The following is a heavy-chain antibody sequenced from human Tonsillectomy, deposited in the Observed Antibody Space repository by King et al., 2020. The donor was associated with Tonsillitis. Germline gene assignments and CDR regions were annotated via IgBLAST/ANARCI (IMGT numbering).Heavy chain of an antibody. CDR2: INPNSGGT. CDR3: ASDMGYGDYDGAFDI. V-gene: IGHV1-2*02. J-gene: IGHJ3*02. D-gene: IGHD4-17*01. Sequence: QLVQSGAEVKKPGASVKVSCKASGYTFTGYYMHWVRQAPGQGLEWMGWINPNSGGTNYAQKFQGRVTMTRDTSISTAYMELSRLRSDDTAVYYCASDMGYGDYDGAFDIWGQGTMVTVYS. CDR1: GYTFTGYY.